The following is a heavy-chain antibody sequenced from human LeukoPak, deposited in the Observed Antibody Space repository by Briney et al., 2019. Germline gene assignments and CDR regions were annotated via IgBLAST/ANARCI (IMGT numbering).Heavy chain of an antibody. V-gene: IGHV4-59*08. CDR2: ISYSGST. J-gene: IGHJ4*02. D-gene: IGHD4-11*01. CDR1: GASISRYY. CDR3: ARHYPPDYTFDC. Sequence: SETLSLTCTVSGASISRYYWSWIRQPPGKGLEWIGYISYSGSTNYNPSLKSRVAISVDTSKNQFSLKLSSVTAADTAVYFCARHYPPDYTFDCWGQGTLVTVSS.